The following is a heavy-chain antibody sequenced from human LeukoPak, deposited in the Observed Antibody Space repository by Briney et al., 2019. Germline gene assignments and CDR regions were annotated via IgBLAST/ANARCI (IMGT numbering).Heavy chain of an antibody. D-gene: IGHD5-18*01. Sequence: SETLSLTCTVSGYSVSSGSFYWSWIRQPPGKGLEWIGFISYSGSTNYNPSLKSRVTISIDTSRDQFSLTLSSVTAADTAVYYCARDRSYGYFDYWGPGTLVTVSS. CDR2: ISYSGST. CDR3: ARDRSYGYFDY. V-gene: IGHV4-61*01. CDR1: GYSVSSGSFY. J-gene: IGHJ4*02.